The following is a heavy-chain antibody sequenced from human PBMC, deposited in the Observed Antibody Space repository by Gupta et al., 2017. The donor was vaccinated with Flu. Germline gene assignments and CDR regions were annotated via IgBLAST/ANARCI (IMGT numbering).Heavy chain of an antibody. CDR1: GFTFSSYW. CDR2: INSDGSTT. D-gene: IGHD4-17*01. J-gene: IGHJ3*02. CDR3: ARVNYGHYDFDT. V-gene: IGHV3-74*01. Sequence: EVQLVESGGGLVQPGGSLRLSCAAFGFTFSSYWMHWVRQAPGKGLVWVSRINSDGSTTSYADSVKGRFTISRDDAKNTLYLQMNSLRAEDTAVYYCARVNYGHYDFDTWGQGTMVTVSS.